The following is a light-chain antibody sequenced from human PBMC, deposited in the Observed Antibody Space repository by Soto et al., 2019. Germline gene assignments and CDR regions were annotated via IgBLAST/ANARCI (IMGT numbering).Light chain of an antibody. V-gene: IGKV3-20*01. J-gene: IGKJ1*01. Sequence: EIVLTQSPGTLSLSPGERATLSCRASQNVDSNYLAWYQQNPGQAPRXVLFRASGRATGIPERFSGSGSGTHFTLTISRLEPEDFELYYCQQYGSLSWTFGQGTKVDIK. CDR3: QQYGSLSWT. CDR1: QNVDSNY. CDR2: RAS.